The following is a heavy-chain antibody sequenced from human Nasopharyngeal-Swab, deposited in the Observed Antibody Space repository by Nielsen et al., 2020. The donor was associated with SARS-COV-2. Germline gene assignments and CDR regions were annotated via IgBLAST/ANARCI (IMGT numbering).Heavy chain of an antibody. D-gene: IGHD2-15*01. CDR2: ISSSSSYI. Sequence: GGSLRLSCAASGFTFSSYSMNWVRQAPGKGLEWVSSISSSSSYIYYADSVKGRFTISRDNAKNSLYLQMSSLRAEDTAVYYCARDLVVVAATPDYWGQGTLVTVSS. CDR3: ARDLVVVAATPDY. J-gene: IGHJ4*02. V-gene: IGHV3-21*01. CDR1: GFTFSSYS.